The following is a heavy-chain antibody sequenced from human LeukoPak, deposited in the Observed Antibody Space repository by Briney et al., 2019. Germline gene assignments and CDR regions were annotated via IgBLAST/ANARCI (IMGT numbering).Heavy chain of an antibody. CDR1: GGTFSSYA. V-gene: IGHV1-69*13. Sequence: SVKVSCKASGGTFSSYAISWVRQAPGQGLEWMGGIIPIFGTANYAQKFQGRVTITADESTSTVYMELSSLRSEDTAVYYCARHSGYHSTMYLDYWGQGTLVTVSS. J-gene: IGHJ4*02. CDR2: IIPIFGTA. D-gene: IGHD3-22*01. CDR3: ARHSGYHSTMYLDY.